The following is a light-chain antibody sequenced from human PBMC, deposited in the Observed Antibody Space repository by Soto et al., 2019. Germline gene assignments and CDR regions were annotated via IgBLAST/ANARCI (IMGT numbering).Light chain of an antibody. CDR2: EDD. CDR3: QSYDSTNQGV. J-gene: IGLJ2*01. CDR1: SGSIANNY. V-gene: IGLV6-57*03. Sequence: NFMLTQPHSVSEPPGKTVTISCTRSSGSIANNYVQWYQQRPGSAPTAVIHEDDQRPSGVPDRFSGSIDRSSNSASLTISGLKTEDEADYYCQSYDSTNQGVFGGGTKLTVL.